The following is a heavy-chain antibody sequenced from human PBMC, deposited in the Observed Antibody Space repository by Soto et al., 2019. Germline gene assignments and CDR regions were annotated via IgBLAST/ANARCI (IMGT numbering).Heavy chain of an antibody. CDR2: INPNSGDT. D-gene: IGHD2-2*01. V-gene: IGHV1-2*02. CDR3: ARDRPCSSASCPSDY. Sequence: QVQLVQSGAEVKKPGASVKVSCKASGYTFTAYYMHWVRQAPGQGLVWMGWINPNSGDTNYAQKFQGRVTMTSDTSISTAYMELSRLRSDDTAMFYCARDRPCSSASCPSDYWGQGTLVTVSS. J-gene: IGHJ4*02. CDR1: GYTFTAYY.